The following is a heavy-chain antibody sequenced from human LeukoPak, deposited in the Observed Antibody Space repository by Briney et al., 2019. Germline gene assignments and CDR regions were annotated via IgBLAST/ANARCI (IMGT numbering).Heavy chain of an antibody. Sequence: GGSLRLSCAASGFTFSSYSMNWVRQAPGKGLEWVSSISSSSSYIYYADSVKGRFTISRDNSKNTLYLQMNSLRAEDTAVYYCAKVKFGYDFWSGYYLGYWGQGTLVTVSS. D-gene: IGHD3-3*01. CDR1: GFTFSSYS. V-gene: IGHV3-21*04. CDR3: AKVKFGYDFWSGYYLGY. J-gene: IGHJ4*02. CDR2: ISSSSSYI.